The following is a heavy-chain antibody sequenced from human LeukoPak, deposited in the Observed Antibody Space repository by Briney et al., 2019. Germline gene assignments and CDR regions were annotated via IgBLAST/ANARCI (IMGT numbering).Heavy chain of an antibody. V-gene: IGHV4-38-2*02. D-gene: IGHD3-10*01. CDR3: ARSDGSETYYPFYFDY. Sequence: SETLSLTCTVSGYSINRGYYWGWIRQPPGMGLERIGSIYHSVSTYYNPSLKTRVTISVDTSKNQFFLKLSSVTAADTAVYYCARSDGSETYYPFYFDYWGQGTLVTVSS. J-gene: IGHJ4*02. CDR2: IYHSVST. CDR1: GYSINRGYY.